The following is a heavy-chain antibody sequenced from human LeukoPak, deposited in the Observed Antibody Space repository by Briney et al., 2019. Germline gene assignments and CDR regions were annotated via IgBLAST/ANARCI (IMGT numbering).Heavy chain of an antibody. J-gene: IGHJ4*02. CDR2: MNPDGSVK. CDR3: ARADSYGSILDY. Sequence: PGGSLRLSCAASGFTFSGSWMSWVRQAPGKGLEWVADMNPDGSVKYYVDSVTGRFTISRDNAKNSLYLLMDSLRAEDTAIYYCARADSYGSILDYWGQGTRVIDSS. D-gene: IGHD5-18*01. V-gene: IGHV3-7*04. CDR1: GFTFSGSW.